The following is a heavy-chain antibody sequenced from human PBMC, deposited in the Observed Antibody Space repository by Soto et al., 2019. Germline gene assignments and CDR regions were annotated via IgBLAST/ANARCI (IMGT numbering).Heavy chain of an antibody. CDR1: GYTFTSYG. CDR3: ARTGRGTAMALYYYYYYGMDV. CDR2: ISAYNGNT. D-gene: IGHD5-18*01. J-gene: IGHJ6*02. Sequence: SCKASGYTFTSYGISWVRQAPGQGLEWMGWISAYNGNTNYAQKLQGRVTMTTDTSTSTAYMELRSLRSDDTAVYYCARTGRGTAMALYYYYYYGMDVWGQGTTVTVSS. V-gene: IGHV1-18*04.